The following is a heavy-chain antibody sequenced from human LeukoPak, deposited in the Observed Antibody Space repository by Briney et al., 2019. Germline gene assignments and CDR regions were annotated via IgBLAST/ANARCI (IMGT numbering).Heavy chain of an antibody. D-gene: IGHD3-10*01. Sequence: GGSLRLSCAASGFVFSTYGMQWVRQAPGKGLEWVAVISYDGTNTHYADSVKGRFTISRDSSKNMLYLQMTSLRVEDTAVYYCAKEGRYGSGSYKALRDGMDVWGKGTTVTVSS. J-gene: IGHJ6*04. V-gene: IGHV3-30*18. CDR2: ISYDGTNT. CDR1: GFVFSTYG. CDR3: AKEGRYGSGSYKALRDGMDV.